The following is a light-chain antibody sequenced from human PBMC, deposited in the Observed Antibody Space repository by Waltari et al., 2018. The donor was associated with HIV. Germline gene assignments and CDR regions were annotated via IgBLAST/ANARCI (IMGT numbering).Light chain of an antibody. V-gene: IGKV3-15*01. J-gene: IGKJ1*01. CDR3: QQSNNWPWT. Sequence: ETVMTQSPATLSVSPGERATLSCRAGHSVSSDLAWYQQKPGQAPRLLIYSVSTRVTGVPARFSGSGSGTEFTLTISSMQPQDSAVYYCQQSNNWPWTFGQGTKVEIK. CDR1: HSVSSD. CDR2: SVS.